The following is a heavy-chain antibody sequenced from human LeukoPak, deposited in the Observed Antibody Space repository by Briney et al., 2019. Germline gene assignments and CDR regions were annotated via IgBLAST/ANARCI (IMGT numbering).Heavy chain of an antibody. Sequence: GSLRLSCAASGFTFSSYAMHWVRQAPGKGLEYVSAISSNGGSTYYANSVKGRFTISRDNSKNTLYLQMGSLRAEDTAVYYCAKLYDYVWGSYRWTRDYFDYWGQGTLVTVSS. J-gene: IGHJ4*02. D-gene: IGHD3-16*02. CDR3: AKLYDYVWGSYRWTRDYFDY. CDR1: GFTFSSYA. CDR2: ISSNGGST. V-gene: IGHV3-64*01.